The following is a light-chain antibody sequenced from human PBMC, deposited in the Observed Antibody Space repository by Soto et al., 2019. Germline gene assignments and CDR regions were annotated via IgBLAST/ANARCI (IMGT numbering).Light chain of an antibody. CDR3: SSYAGSNNLV. J-gene: IGLJ3*02. V-gene: IGLV2-8*01. CDR2: EVT. Sequence: QYVLTQPPSASGSPGQSVTISCTGTSRDVGGYNYVSWYQQHPGKAPKLIISEVTKRPSGVPDRFSGSKSGNTASLSVSGLQADDEADYYCSSYAGSNNLVFGGGTKLTVL. CDR1: SRDVGGYNY.